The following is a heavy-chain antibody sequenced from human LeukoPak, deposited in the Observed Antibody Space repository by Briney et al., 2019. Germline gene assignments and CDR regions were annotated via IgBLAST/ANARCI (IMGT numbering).Heavy chain of an antibody. Sequence: PGGSLRLSCAASGFTFSSYSMNWVRQAPGKGLEWVSTISSSSSYIYYADSVKGRFTISRDNSKNTLYLQMSSLRAEDTAVYYCAKEDRVVGANQFDYWGQGTLVTVSS. CDR2: ISSSSSYI. CDR1: GFTFSSYS. J-gene: IGHJ4*02. CDR3: AKEDRVVGANQFDY. V-gene: IGHV3-21*04. D-gene: IGHD1-26*01.